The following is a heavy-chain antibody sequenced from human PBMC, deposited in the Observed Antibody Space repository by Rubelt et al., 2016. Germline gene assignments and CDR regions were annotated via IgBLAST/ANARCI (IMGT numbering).Heavy chain of an antibody. Sequence: VQLVESGGGLVQPGGSLRLSCAASGFTFSDHYMDWVRQPPGKGLEWIGHLSYSDGSVNYNPSLKSRVTMSVDVSKNQFARKWSAVTAADTSVDYCAIIGERYTSSNQWLPTQWGQGTLVTVSS. CDR3: AIIGERYTSSNQWLPTQ. J-gene: IGHJ4*02. D-gene: IGHD3-22*01. V-gene: IGHV4-59*08. CDR1: GFTFSDHY. CDR2: LSYSDGSV.